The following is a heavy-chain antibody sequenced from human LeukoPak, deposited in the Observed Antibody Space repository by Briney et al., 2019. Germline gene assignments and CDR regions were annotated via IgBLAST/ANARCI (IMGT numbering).Heavy chain of an antibody. CDR1: GGSISSGGDY. Sequence: SQTLSLTCTVSGGSISSGGDYWSWIRQHPGKGLEWIGYIYYSGSTYYNPALKIRVTISVDTSKNQFSLKLSAVTAADTDVYYCARDQTGTTPYYYYGMDVWGQGTTVTVSS. CDR2: IYYSGST. J-gene: IGHJ6*02. D-gene: IGHD1-1*01. CDR3: ARDQTGTTPYYYYGMDV. V-gene: IGHV4-31*03.